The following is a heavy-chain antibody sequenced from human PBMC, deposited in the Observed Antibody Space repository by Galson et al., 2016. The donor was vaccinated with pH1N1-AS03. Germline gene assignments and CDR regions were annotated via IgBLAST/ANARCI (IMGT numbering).Heavy chain of an antibody. J-gene: IGHJ5*01. D-gene: IGHD3-10*01. Sequence: SLRLSCAASGFTFSSYGMHRVRQAPGKGLEWVAVISKDARGKFYADSVKGRFTISRDNSNNTVYLHMNSRRNEDTAVYYCAKMLRGITAVGFESWGQGILVIVSS. CDR3: AKMLRGITAVGFES. CDR2: ISKDARGK. V-gene: IGHV3-30-3*01. CDR1: GFTFSSYG.